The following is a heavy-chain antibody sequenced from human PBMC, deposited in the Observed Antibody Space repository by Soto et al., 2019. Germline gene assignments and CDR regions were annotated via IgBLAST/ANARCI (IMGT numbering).Heavy chain of an antibody. CDR3: ASGKRNCSSTSCPISIYYYGMDV. CDR2: IIPIFGTA. Sequence: SVKVSCKASGGTFSMYAISCVVQAPLQWRDGMGGIIPIFGTANYAQKFQGRVTITADESTSTAYMELSSLRSEDTAVYYCASGKRNCSSTSCPISIYYYGMDVWGQGTTVTVSS. CDR1: GGTFSMYA. J-gene: IGHJ6*02. D-gene: IGHD2-2*01. V-gene: IGHV1-69*13.